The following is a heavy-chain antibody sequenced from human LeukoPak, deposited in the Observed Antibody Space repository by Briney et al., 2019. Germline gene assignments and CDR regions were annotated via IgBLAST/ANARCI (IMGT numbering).Heavy chain of an antibody. CDR3: ARDLYGGNSGAFDI. Sequence: ASVKVSCKASGGTFSSYAISWVRQAPGQGLEWMGGIIPIFGTANYAQKFQGRVTITADKSTSTAYMELSSLRSEDTAVYYCARDLYGGNSGAFDIWGQGTMVTVSS. D-gene: IGHD4-23*01. CDR1: GGTFSSYA. CDR2: IIPIFGTA. V-gene: IGHV1-69*06. J-gene: IGHJ3*02.